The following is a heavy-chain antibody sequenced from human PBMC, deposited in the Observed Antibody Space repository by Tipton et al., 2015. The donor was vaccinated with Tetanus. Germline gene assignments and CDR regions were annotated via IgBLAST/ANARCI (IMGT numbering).Heavy chain of an antibody. V-gene: IGHV4-61*01. Sequence: LRLSCTVSGGSVNDGRFYWTWIRQPPGKALEWVAHIYYSGSATYNPSVASRATVSIDMSKNQFSLRLTSATAADTAVYYCARRSYCSSSRCFDAFDLWGQGTMVTVSS. D-gene: IGHD2-2*01. J-gene: IGHJ3*01. CDR3: ARRSYCSSSRCFDAFDL. CDR2: IYYSGSA. CDR1: GGSVNDGRFY.